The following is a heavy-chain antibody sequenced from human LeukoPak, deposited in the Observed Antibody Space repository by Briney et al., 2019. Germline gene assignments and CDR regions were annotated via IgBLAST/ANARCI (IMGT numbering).Heavy chain of an antibody. J-gene: IGHJ6*02. D-gene: IGHD5-12*01. CDR2: IYYSGST. Sequence: TSETLSLTCTVSGGSISSGGYYWSWLRQHPGKGLEWIGYIYYSGSTYYNPSLKSRVTISVDTSKNQFSLKLSSVTAADTAVYYCARALGYSGYDYLYYYYGMDVWGQGTTVTVSS. CDR1: GGSISSGGYY. CDR3: ARALGYSGYDYLYYYYGMDV. V-gene: IGHV4-31*03.